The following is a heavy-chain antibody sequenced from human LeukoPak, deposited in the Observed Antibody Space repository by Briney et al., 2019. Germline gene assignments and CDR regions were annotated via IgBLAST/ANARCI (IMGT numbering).Heavy chain of an antibody. Sequence: GESLKISCKGSGYSFTSYWIGWVRQMPGKGLEWMGIIYPGDSDTRYSPSFQGQVTISADKSISTAYLQWSSLKASDTAMYYCARADLEYVDTAMVRGLDPWGQGTLVTVSS. D-gene: IGHD5-18*01. CDR1: GYSFTSYW. V-gene: IGHV5-51*01. J-gene: IGHJ5*02. CDR3: ARADLEYVDTAMVRGLDP. CDR2: IYPGDSDT.